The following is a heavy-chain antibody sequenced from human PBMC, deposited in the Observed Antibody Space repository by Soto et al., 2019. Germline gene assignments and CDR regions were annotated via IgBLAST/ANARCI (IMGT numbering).Heavy chain of an antibody. Sequence: QVKVVQSGAEVKKPGASVKVSCKASGYTFTSYGISWVRQAPGQGLEWMGWISAYNGNTNYAQKLQGRVTMTTDTSTSTAYTELSSFRSSDTAVNYFAGDRGYSDRHDGFDIWGRGTMVTVSP. CDR1: GYTFTSYG. J-gene: IGHJ3*02. D-gene: IGHD5-18*01. V-gene: IGHV1-18*01. CDR3: AGDRGYSDRHDGFDI. CDR2: ISAYNGNT.